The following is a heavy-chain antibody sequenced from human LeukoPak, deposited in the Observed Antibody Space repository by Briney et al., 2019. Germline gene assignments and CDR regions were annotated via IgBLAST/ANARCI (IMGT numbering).Heavy chain of an antibody. CDR2: ISAYNGNT. V-gene: IGHV1-18*01. CDR3: ARLSYYDYVWGSYPYYFDY. D-gene: IGHD3-16*02. Sequence: VKVSCKASGYTFTSYGISWVRQAPGQGLEWMGWISAYNGNTNYAQKLQGRVTMTTDTSTSTAYMELRSLRSDDTAVYYCARLSYYDYVWGSYPYYFDYWGQGTLVTVSS. CDR1: GYTFTSYG. J-gene: IGHJ4*02.